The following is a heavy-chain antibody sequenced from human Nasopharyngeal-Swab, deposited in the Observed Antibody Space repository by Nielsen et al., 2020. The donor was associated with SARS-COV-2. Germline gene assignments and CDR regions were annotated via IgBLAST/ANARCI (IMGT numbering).Heavy chain of an antibody. D-gene: IGHD3-22*01. CDR2: ISGSGGST. Sequence: GESLKISCAASGFTFSSYAMSWVRQAPGKGPEWVSTISGSGGSTYYADSVKGRFTISRDNSKNTLYLQMNSLRAEDTAVYYCAKAADYYDSSGYYTYWGQGTLVTVSS. CDR3: AKAADYYDSSGYYTY. J-gene: IGHJ4*02. CDR1: GFTFSSYA. V-gene: IGHV3-23*01.